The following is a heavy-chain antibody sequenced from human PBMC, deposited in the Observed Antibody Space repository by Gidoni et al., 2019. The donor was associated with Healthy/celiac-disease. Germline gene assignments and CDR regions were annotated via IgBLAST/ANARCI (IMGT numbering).Heavy chain of an antibody. V-gene: IGHV4-34*01. CDR1: GGSFSGYY. D-gene: IGHD6-13*01. CDR3: ARGRYGYSSSWYADY. J-gene: IGHJ4*02. CDR2: IKHSGST. Sequence: QVQLKQWGAGLLKPSETLSITCAVYGGSFSGYYWSWIRQPPGKGMAGIGEIKHSGSTNYNPSLKSRFTISVDTSKNQFSLTLSSVTAADTAVYYCARGRYGYSSSWYADYWGQGTLVTVSS.